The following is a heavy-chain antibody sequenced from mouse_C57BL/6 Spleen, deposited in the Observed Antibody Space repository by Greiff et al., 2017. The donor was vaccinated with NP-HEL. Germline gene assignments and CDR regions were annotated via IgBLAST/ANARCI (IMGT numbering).Heavy chain of an antibody. CDR3: ARETTVVARYWYFDV. Sequence: DVHLVESGGGLVKPGGSLKLSCAASGFTFSDYGMHWVRQAPEKGLEWVAYISSGSSTIYYADTVKGRFTISRDNAKNTLFLQMTSLRSEDTAMYYCARETTVVARYWYFDVWGTGTTVTVAS. CDR2: ISSGSSTI. J-gene: IGHJ1*03. D-gene: IGHD1-1*01. V-gene: IGHV5-17*01. CDR1: GFTFSDYG.